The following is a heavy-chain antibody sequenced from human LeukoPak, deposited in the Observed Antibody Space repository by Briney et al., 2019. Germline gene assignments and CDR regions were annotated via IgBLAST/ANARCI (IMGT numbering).Heavy chain of an antibody. Sequence: ASVKVSCKVSGYTLTELSMHWVRQAPGKGLEWMGGFDPEDGETIYAQKFQGRVTMTEDTSTDTAYMELSSLRSEDTAVYYCAKDETAVAGTYPDYWGQGTLVTVSS. V-gene: IGHV1-24*01. J-gene: IGHJ4*02. CDR3: AKDETAVAGTYPDY. D-gene: IGHD6-19*01. CDR2: FDPEDGET. CDR1: GYTLTELS.